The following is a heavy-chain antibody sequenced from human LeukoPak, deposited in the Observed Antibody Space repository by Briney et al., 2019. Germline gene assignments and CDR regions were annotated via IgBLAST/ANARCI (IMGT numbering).Heavy chain of an antibody. Sequence: SETLSLTCTVSGGSISSYYWSWIRQPPGKGLEWIGYIYYSGSTYYNPSLKSRVTISVDTSKNQFSLKLSSVTAADTAVYYCARHRPLYSSSWFYYYYYYMDVWGKGTTVTISS. J-gene: IGHJ6*03. V-gene: IGHV4-59*08. CDR3: ARHRPLYSSSWFYYYYYYMDV. CDR2: IYYSGST. CDR1: GGSISSYY. D-gene: IGHD6-13*01.